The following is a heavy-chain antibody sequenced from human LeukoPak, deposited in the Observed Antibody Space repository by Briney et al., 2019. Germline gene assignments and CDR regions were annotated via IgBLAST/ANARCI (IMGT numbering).Heavy chain of an antibody. D-gene: IGHD3-10*01. CDR1: GGSFSGYY. V-gene: IGHV4-34*01. CDR2: INHSGST. Sequence: SETLSLTCAVYGGSFSGYYWSWIRQPPGKGLEWIGEINHSGSTNYNPSLMSGGAISVDTSKNQFSLKLSSVNAADPAVYYCATGRVLWFGELRTLYYWLDPWGQGTLVTVSS. CDR3: ATGRVLWFGELRTLYYWLDP. J-gene: IGHJ5*02.